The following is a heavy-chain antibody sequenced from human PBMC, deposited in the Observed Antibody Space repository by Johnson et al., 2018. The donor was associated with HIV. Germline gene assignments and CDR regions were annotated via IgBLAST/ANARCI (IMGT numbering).Heavy chain of an antibody. CDR3: ARGGDYYDRSGYNAFDI. CDR2: INWNGGTT. V-gene: IGHV3-20*04. Sequence: VHLVESGGGVVRPGGSLRLSCAASGFTFEDHGMSWVRQAPGKGLEWVAGINWNGGTTGYADSVKGRFTIFRDSAKNSLYLQMNSLRAEDTALYYCARGGDYYDRSGYNAFDIWGQGTMVIVSS. D-gene: IGHD3-22*01. J-gene: IGHJ3*02. CDR1: GFTFEDHG.